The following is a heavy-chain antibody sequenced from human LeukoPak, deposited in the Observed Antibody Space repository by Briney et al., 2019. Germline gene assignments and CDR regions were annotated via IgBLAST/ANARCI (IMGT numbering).Heavy chain of an antibody. CDR2: INHSGST. CDR3: ARGRLYYGSGSYYDY. D-gene: IGHD3-10*01. Sequence: PSETLSLTCAVYGGSFSGYYWSWIRQPPGKGLEWIGEINHSGSTNCNPSLKSRVTISVDTSKNQFSLQLSSVTAADTAVYYCARGRLYYGSGSYYDYWGQGTLVTVSS. V-gene: IGHV4-34*01. CDR1: GGSFSGYY. J-gene: IGHJ4*02.